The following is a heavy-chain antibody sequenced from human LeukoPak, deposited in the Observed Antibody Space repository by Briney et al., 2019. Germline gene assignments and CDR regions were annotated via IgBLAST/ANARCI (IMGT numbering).Heavy chain of an antibody. V-gene: IGHV3-23*01. CDR2: ISGSCGST. Sequence: GGSLRLSCAASGFTFSSYAMSWVRQAPGKGLEWVSAISGSCGSTYYADSVKGRSTISRDNSKNTLYLQMNSLRAEDTAVYYCAKAVGILEQPYYYYYMDVWGKGTTVTVSS. CDR1: GFTFSSYA. D-gene: IGHD1-26*01. CDR3: AKAVGILEQPYYYYYMDV. J-gene: IGHJ6*03.